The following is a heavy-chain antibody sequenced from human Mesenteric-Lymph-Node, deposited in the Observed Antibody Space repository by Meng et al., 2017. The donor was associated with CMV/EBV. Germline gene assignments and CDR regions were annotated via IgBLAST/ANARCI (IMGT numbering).Heavy chain of an antibody. CDR2: IDYSGST. CDR3: ARVESAYSSSWYSPWGGYGMDV. D-gene: IGHD6-13*01. J-gene: IGHJ6*02. Sequence: SETLSLTCTVSGGSISSGDYYWSWIRQPPGKGLEWIGYIDYSGSTYYNPSLKSRVTISVDTSKNQFSLKLSSVTAADTAVYYCARVESAYSSSWYSPWGGYGMDVWGQGTTVTVSS. V-gene: IGHV4-30-4*08. CDR1: GGSISSGDYY.